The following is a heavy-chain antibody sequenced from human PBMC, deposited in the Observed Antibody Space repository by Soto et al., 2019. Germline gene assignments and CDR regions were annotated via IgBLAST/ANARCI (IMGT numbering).Heavy chain of an antibody. CDR2: IYYSGST. D-gene: IGHD6-13*01. CDR3: AISQLPGGIAGPGGFDP. Sequence: QVQLQESGPGLVKPSQTLSLTCTVSGGSISSGGYYWSWIRQHPGKGLEWIGYIYYSGSTYYNPSLKSRVTISVDTSKNQFSLKLSSVTAADTAVYYCAISQLPGGIAGPGGFDPWGQGTLVTVSS. CDR1: GGSISSGGYY. V-gene: IGHV4-31*03. J-gene: IGHJ5*02.